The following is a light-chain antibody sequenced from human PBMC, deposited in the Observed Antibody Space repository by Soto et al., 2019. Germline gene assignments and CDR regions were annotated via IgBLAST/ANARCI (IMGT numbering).Light chain of an antibody. CDR2: DAS. V-gene: IGKV3-20*01. CDR3: QQYVRSPPSWT. Sequence: ETVLTQSPGTLSLSPGERATLSCRASQSVSSSYLAWYQQKPGQAPRLLIYDASSRATGIPDRFSGSGSGTDVTLTISRLEPEDFAVYYCQQYVRSPPSWTCGRGTKVEIK. J-gene: IGKJ1*01. CDR1: QSVSSSY.